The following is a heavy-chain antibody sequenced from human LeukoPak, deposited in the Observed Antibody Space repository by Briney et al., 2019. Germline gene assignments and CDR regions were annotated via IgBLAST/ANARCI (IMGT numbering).Heavy chain of an antibody. CDR2: ISSSSATM. V-gene: IGHV3-48*04. Sequence: GGSLRLSCAASGFSFGDYSMNWVRQAPGEGLEWVSYISSSSATMYYADSVKGRFTISRDNAKNSLYLQMNSLRAEDTAVYYCARDRAVFGVVINDYWGQGTLVTVSS. CDR3: ARDRAVFGVVINDY. D-gene: IGHD3-3*01. J-gene: IGHJ4*02. CDR1: GFSFGDYS.